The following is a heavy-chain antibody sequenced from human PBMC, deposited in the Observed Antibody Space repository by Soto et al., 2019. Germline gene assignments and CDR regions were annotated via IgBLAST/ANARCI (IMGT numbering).Heavy chain of an antibody. CDR2: VYHGGGT. Sequence: SETLSLTCAVSGGSISGSYWWAWVRQTPGRGLEWIGQVYHGGGTNYNPSLKNRVTTSVDKSKNHFSLSLTSVTAADTAVYFCAASVNYDFWRDGGRHYYFDYWGQGSLVTVSS. J-gene: IGHJ4*02. V-gene: IGHV4-4*02. D-gene: IGHD3-3*01. CDR1: GGSISGSYW. CDR3: AASVNYDFWRDGGRHYYFDY.